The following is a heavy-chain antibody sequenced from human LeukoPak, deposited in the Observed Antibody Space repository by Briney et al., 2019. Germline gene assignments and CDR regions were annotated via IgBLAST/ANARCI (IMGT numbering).Heavy chain of an antibody. Sequence: GGSLRLSCAASGFTFDDYTMHWVRQAPGKGLEWVSLISWDGGSTYYADSVKGRFTISRDNSKNSLYLQMNSLRTEDTALYYCAKEERGYFDYWGQGTLVTVSS. V-gene: IGHV3-43*01. CDR3: AKEERGYFDY. D-gene: IGHD1-26*01. CDR2: ISWDGGST. CDR1: GFTFDDYT. J-gene: IGHJ4*02.